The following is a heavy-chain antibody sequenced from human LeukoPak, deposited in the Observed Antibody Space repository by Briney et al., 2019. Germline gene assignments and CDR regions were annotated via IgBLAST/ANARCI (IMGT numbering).Heavy chain of an antibody. D-gene: IGHD2-15*01. CDR2: IRAYIGNT. CDR1: GYTFTSYG. CDR3: ARGGTYSRGLLVY. J-gene: IGHJ4*02. Sequence: ASVKVSCQASGYTFTSYGISGVRQAPGQGGEWMGWIRAYIGNTNYAQKFQGRVTMNTDTSTSTAYMELRSLRADDTAVYYCARGGTYSRGLLVYWGQGTLVTVSS. V-gene: IGHV1-18*01.